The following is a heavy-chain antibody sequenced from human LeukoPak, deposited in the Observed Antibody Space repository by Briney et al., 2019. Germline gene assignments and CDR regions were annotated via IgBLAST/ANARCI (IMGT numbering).Heavy chain of an antibody. D-gene: IGHD1-26*01. CDR1: GFTFSSYE. V-gene: IGHV3-48*03. J-gene: IGHJ6*03. CDR3: ARAGELHTYYYYYYMDV. CDR2: ISSSGSTI. Sequence: GGSLRLSCAASGFTFSSYEMNWVRQAPGKGLEGVSYISSSGSTIYYADSVKGRFTISRDNAKNSLYLQMNSLRAEDTAVYYCARAGELHTYYYYYYMDVWGKGTTVTISS.